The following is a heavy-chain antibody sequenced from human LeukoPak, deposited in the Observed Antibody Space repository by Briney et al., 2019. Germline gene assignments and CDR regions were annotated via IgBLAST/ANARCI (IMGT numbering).Heavy chain of an antibody. CDR3: ARYSHYYDSSGLYYYGMDV. D-gene: IGHD3-22*01. Sequence: GESLKISCKGSGDSFTTYWIDWVRQMPGKGLEWMGVIYPGDSDTRYSPSFQGQVTISADKSISTAFLQWSSLRAEDTAVYYCARYSHYYDSSGLYYYGMDVWGQGTTVTVSS. CDR2: IYPGDSDT. CDR1: GDSFTTYW. J-gene: IGHJ6*02. V-gene: IGHV5-51*01.